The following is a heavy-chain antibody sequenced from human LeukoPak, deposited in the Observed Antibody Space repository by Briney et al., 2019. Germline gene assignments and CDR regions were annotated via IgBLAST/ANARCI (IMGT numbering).Heavy chain of an antibody. V-gene: IGHV3-48*04. Sequence: PGGSLRLSCAASGFTFSGYSMNWVRQAPGMGLEWISYISSSGSTIDYADSVKGRFTISRDNAKNSLYLQMNSLRAEDTAVYYCSRLRGYSYGYGDYWAREPWSPSPQ. D-gene: IGHD5-18*01. J-gene: IGHJ4*02. CDR3: SRLRGYSYGYGDY. CDR2: ISSSGSTI. CDR1: GFTFSGYS.